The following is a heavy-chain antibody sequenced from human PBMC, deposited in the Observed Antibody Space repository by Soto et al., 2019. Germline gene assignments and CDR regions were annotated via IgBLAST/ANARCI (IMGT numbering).Heavy chain of an antibody. CDR2: IIHSGST. CDR3: ARWRYYDSSGYYYFYFDY. D-gene: IGHD3-22*01. CDR1: GGSFSGYY. Sequence: KTSETLSLTCAVYGGSFSGYYWSWIRQPPGKGLEWIGEIIHSGSTKYNPSLRSRVTISVDTSKNQFSLKLSSVTAADTAVYYCARWRYYDSSGYYYFYFDYWGQGTLVTVSS. J-gene: IGHJ4*02. V-gene: IGHV4-34*12.